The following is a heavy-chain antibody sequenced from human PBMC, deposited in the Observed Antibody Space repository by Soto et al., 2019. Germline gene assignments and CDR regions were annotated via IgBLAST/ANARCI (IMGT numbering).Heavy chain of an antibody. CDR3: ASGEYSGYDGKFDY. D-gene: IGHD5-12*01. Sequence: VQLVESGGGVVQPGRSLRLSCAASGFTFSSYAMHWVRQAPGKGLEWVAVISYDGSNKYYADSVKGRFTISRDNSKNTLYLQMNSLRAEDTAVYYCASGEYSGYDGKFDYWGQGTLVTVSS. V-gene: IGHV3-30-3*01. CDR2: ISYDGSNK. CDR1: GFTFSSYA. J-gene: IGHJ4*02.